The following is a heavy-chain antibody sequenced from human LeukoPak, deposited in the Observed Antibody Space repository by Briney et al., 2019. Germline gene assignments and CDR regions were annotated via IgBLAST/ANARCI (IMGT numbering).Heavy chain of an antibody. D-gene: IGHD2-2*01. Sequence: GVLRLSCAASGFTFSSYSMNWVRQAPGKGLEWVSYISSSSSTIYYADSVKGRFTISRDNAKNSLYLQVNSLRAEDTAVYYCARGLHCSSTSCPRWYYYYMVVWGKGTTVTVSS. CDR3: ARGLHCSSTSCPRWYYYYMVV. V-gene: IGHV3-48*04. CDR1: GFTFSSYS. CDR2: ISSSSSTI. J-gene: IGHJ6*03.